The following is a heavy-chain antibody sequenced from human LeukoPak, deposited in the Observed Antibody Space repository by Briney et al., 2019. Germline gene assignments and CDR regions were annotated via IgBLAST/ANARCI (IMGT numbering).Heavy chain of an antibody. V-gene: IGHV1-2*02. D-gene: IGHD2-2*01. CDR1: GYTFTGYY. J-gene: IGHJ4*02. CDR3: ARDGACSSASCQNFDY. CDR2: INPNSGAT. Sequence: ASVKVSCKASGYTFTGYYMHWVRQAPGHGLEWMGWINPNSGATSYPQKFQGRVTMTRDTSISTAYVELSRLRSDDTAVYYCARDGACSSASCQNFDYWGQGTLVTVSS.